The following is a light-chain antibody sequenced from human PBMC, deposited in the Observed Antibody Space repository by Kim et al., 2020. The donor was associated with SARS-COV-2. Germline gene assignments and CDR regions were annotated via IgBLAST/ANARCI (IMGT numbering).Light chain of an antibody. V-gene: IGLV3-1*01. CDR3: QTWDSSSVM. CDR1: KLGDRY. CDR2: QDN. J-gene: IGLJ3*02. Sequence: SVSAGKTASITCSGDKLGDRYVCWYQQKPGQSPVLVIYQDNRRPSGIPERFSGSVSGNTATLTVSGAQATDEADYYCQTWDSSSVMFGGGTKVTVL.